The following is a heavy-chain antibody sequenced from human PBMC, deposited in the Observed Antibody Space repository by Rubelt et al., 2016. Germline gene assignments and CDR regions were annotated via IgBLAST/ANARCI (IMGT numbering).Heavy chain of an antibody. D-gene: IGHD6-13*01. V-gene: IGHV4-39*07. Sequence: GKGLEWIGSIHYSGTTYYNPSLKSRVTISVDTSKNQFSLKLSSVTAADTAVYYCARDGYRNGMDVWGQGTTVTVSS. J-gene: IGHJ6*02. CDR2: IHYSGTT. CDR3: ARDGYRNGMDV.